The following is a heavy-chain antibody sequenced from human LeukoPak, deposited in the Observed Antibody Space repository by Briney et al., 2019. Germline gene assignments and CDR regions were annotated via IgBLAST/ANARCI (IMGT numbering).Heavy chain of an antibody. V-gene: IGHV3-9*01. J-gene: IGHJ4*02. D-gene: IGHD3-10*01. CDR3: AKEGGSGSSDYFDY. CDR1: GFTFDDYA. CDR2: ISWNSGSI. Sequence: GGSLRLSCAASGFTFDDYAMHWVRQAPGKGLEWVSGISWNSGSIGYADSVKGRFTISRDNAKNSLYLQMNSLRAEDTALYYCAKEGGSGSSDYFDYWGQGTLVTVSS.